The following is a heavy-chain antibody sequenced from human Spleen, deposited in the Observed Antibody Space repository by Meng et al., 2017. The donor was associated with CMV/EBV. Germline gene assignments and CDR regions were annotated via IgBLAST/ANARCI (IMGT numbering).Heavy chain of an antibody. J-gene: IGHJ4*02. Sequence: GGSLRLSCAASGFTFSSYSMNWVRQAPGKGLEWVSDISSSSSTIYYADSVKGRFTISRDNAKNSLYLQMNSLRAEDTAVYYCARDPLTMVRGVIPFDYWGQGTLVTVSS. CDR1: GFTFSSYS. CDR2: ISSSSSTI. D-gene: IGHD3-10*01. CDR3: ARDPLTMVRGVIPFDY. V-gene: IGHV3-48*04.